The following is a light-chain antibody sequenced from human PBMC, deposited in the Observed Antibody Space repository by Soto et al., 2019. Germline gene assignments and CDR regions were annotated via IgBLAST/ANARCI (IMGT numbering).Light chain of an antibody. Sequence: QSALTQPPSASGSPGQSVTISCTGTSSDVGGYNYVSWYQQHPGKAPKLMIYEVTKRPSGVPDRFSGSKSGNTASLTVSGLQADDEADSYCSSYAGSNNFFGGGTKLTVL. CDR2: EVT. V-gene: IGLV2-8*01. CDR1: SSDVGGYNY. J-gene: IGLJ2*01. CDR3: SSYAGSNNF.